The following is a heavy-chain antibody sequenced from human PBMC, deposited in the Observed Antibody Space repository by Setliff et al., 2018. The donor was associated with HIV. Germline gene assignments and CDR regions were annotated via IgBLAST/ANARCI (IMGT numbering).Heavy chain of an antibody. Sequence: SETLSLTCAVSGDSIISSRRFWGWIRQPPGKGLEWIGNIQSSGTTYYNPSLKSRVSMSVDTSKKQFSLKLTSVTISDAAVYYCASAPLYYFDGSGYLGAWGQGTLVTVSS. CDR2: IQSSGTT. J-gene: IGHJ5*02. V-gene: IGHV4-39*07. D-gene: IGHD3-22*01. CDR3: ASAPLYYFDGSGYLGA. CDR1: GDSIISSRRF.